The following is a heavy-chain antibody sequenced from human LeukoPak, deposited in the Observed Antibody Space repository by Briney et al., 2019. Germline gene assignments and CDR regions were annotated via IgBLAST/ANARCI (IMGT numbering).Heavy chain of an antibody. V-gene: IGHV4-4*07. J-gene: IGHJ4*02. D-gene: IGHD3-10*01. CDR1: GGSISSYY. CDR3: AREAVHYGSGSHDY. CDR2: MHSSGST. Sequence: SETLSLTCTVSGGSISSYYWSWIRQPAGKGLEWIGRMHSSGSTNYNPSIKSRVTMSLDTSKNQFSLKVDFVTAADTAMYYCAREAVHYGSGSHDYWGQGTLVAVSS.